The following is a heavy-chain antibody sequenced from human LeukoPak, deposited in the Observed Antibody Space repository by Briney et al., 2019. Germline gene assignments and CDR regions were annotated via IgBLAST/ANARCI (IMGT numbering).Heavy chain of an antibody. D-gene: IGHD3-10*01. V-gene: IGHV4-59*01. J-gene: IGHJ6*03. CDR1: GVSISYYY. CDR2: IHYSGST. CDR3: ARVEEGYGSGRRENYYYYYMDV. Sequence: SETLSLTCTVSGVSISYYYWSWIRQPPGKGLEWIGYIHYSGSTNYNPSLKSRVTILVYTSKNQFSLKLSSVTAADTAVYYCARVEEGYGSGRRENYYYYYMDVWGKGTTVTISS.